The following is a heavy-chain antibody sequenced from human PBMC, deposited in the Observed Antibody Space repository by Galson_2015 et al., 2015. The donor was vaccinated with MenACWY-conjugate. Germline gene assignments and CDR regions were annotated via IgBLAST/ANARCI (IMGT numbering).Heavy chain of an antibody. CDR2: IYYSGST. J-gene: IGHJ4*02. CDR1: GGSVSSGSYY. V-gene: IGHV4-61*01. CDR3: ARQPRYYDSRIPSRQIDY. Sequence: ETLSLTCTVSGGSVSSGSYYWSWIRQPPGKGLEWIGYIYYSGSTNYNPSLKSRVTISVDTSKNQFSLKLSSVTAADTAVYYCARQPRYYDSRIPSRQIDYWGQGTLVTVSS. D-gene: IGHD3-22*01.